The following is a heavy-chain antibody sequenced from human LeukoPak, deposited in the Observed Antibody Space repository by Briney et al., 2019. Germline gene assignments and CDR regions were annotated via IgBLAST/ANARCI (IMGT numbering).Heavy chain of an antibody. Sequence: GGSLRLSCAASGFTFSDYYMSWIRQAPGKGLEWVSYISSSGSTIYYADSVKGRFTISRDNAKNSLYLQMNSLRAEDTAVYYCAPSIAVAGTGSRSGYYFDYWGQGTLVTVSS. CDR1: GFTFSDYY. V-gene: IGHV3-11*04. CDR2: ISSSGSTI. D-gene: IGHD6-19*01. CDR3: APSIAVAGTGSRSGYYFDY. J-gene: IGHJ4*02.